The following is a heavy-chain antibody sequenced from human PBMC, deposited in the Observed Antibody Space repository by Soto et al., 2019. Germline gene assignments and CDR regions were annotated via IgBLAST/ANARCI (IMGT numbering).Heavy chain of an antibody. CDR3: ARGPSSLPRFDY. D-gene: IGHD2-2*01. CDR2: ISYDGSNK. Sequence: PGGSLRLSCAASGFTFSSYAMHWVRQAPGKGLEWVAVISYDGSNKYYADSVKGRFTISRDNSKNTLYLQMNSLRAEDTAVYYCARGPSSLPRFDYWGQGTLVPVSS. CDR1: GFTFSSYA. J-gene: IGHJ4*02. V-gene: IGHV3-30-3*01.